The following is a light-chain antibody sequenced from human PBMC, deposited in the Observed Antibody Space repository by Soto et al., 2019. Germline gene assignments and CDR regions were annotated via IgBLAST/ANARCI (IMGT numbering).Light chain of an antibody. CDR1: KSDIGVCDF. J-gene: IGLJ1*01. CDR3: KSYAGSNTYV. CDR2: EVV. Sequence: QSALTQPPSASGSPGKSVTISFTGTKSDIGVCDFVSWYQHHPGKAPRLIIYEVVQRHSGVPDRFSGSKSGNTASLTVSGLQAADEADYFCKSYAGSNTYVFGSGTKLTVL. V-gene: IGLV2-8*01.